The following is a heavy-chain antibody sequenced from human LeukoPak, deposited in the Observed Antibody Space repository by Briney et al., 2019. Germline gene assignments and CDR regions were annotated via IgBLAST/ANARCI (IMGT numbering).Heavy chain of an antibody. J-gene: IGHJ3*02. Sequence: RSSETLSLTCTVSGDSINSYYWKWIRQPPRKGLEWIGYIDYSGSTNYNPSLKSRVTISVDTSKNQFSLKLSSVTAADTAVYYCARGAGVFDIWGQGTMVTVSS. CDR1: GDSINSYY. V-gene: IGHV4-59*01. CDR2: IDYSGST. CDR3: ARGAGVFDI.